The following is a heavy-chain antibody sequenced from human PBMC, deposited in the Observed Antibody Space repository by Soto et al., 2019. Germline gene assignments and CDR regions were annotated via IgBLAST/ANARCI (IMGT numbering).Heavy chain of an antibody. CDR3: ARDEIGTAMVTEVLGMDV. CDR2: ISAYNGNT. J-gene: IGHJ6*02. Sequence: QVQLVQSGAEVKKPGASVKVSCKASGYTFTSYGISWVRQAPGQELEWMGWISAYNGNTNYAQKLQGRVTMTTDTSTSTAYMELRSLRSDDTAVYYCARDEIGTAMVTEVLGMDVWGQGTTVTVS. CDR1: GYTFTSYG. V-gene: IGHV1-18*01. D-gene: IGHD5-18*01.